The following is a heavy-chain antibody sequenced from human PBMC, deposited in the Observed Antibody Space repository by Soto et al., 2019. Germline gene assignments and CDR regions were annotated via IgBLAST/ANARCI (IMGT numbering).Heavy chain of an antibody. CDR2: ISGSSGGT. J-gene: IGHJ4*02. D-gene: IGHD3-22*01. CDR3: AKDGGYAYYDSSGYYFAY. V-gene: IGHV3-23*01. Sequence: EVQLLESGGGLVQPGGSLRLSCAASGFTFSSYAMSWVRQAPGKGLEWVSAISGSSGGTYYADSVKGRFTISRDNSKNSLFLQMTSLRAEDTAVYYCAKDGGYAYYDSSGYYFAYWGQGTLVTVSS. CDR1: GFTFSSYA.